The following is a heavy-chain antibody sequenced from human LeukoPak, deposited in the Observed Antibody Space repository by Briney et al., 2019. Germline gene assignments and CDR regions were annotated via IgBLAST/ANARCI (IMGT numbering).Heavy chain of an antibody. D-gene: IGHD3-10*01. CDR2: IYYSGST. V-gene: IGHV4-59*01. J-gene: IGHJ5*02. CDR3: ARGTGRFGELFPNWFDP. CDR1: GGSISSYY. Sequence: SETLSLTCTVSGGSISSYYWSWIRQPPGKGLEWIGYIYYSGSTNHNPSLKSRVTISVDTSKNQFSLKLSSVTAADTAVYYCARGTGRFGELFPNWFDPWGQGTLVTVSS.